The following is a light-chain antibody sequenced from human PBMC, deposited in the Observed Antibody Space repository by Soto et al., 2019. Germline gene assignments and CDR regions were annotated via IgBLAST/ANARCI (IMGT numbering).Light chain of an antibody. V-gene: IGKV1-5*01. CDR3: EIHTIYSHNFRPIT. CDR1: QSIRYY. Sequence: DIQLTQSPPTLSASVGDRVTITCRASQSIRYYLAWYQQMPGEAPKLLIYGASSLQSGVPSRFSGSGSGTEFTLTISSLQPDFFATETSEIHTIYSHNFRPIT. J-gene: IGKJ5*01. CDR2: GAS.